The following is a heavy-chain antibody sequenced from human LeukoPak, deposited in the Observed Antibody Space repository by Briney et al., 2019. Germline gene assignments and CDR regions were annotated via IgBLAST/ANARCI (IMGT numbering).Heavy chain of an antibody. CDR2: INPNSGGT. CDR3: ARDDYGDYTEVYYYYMDV. CDR1: GYTFTGYY. D-gene: IGHD4-17*01. J-gene: IGHJ6*03. Sequence: ASVKVSCKASGYTFTGYYMHWVRQAPGQGLEWMGWINPNSGGTNYAQKFQGRVTMTRDTSISTAYMELSRLRSDGTAVYYCARDDYGDYTEVYYYYMDVWGKGTTVTVSS. V-gene: IGHV1-2*02.